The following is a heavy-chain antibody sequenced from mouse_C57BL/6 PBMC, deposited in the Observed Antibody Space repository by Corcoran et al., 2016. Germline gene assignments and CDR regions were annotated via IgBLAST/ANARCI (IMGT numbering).Heavy chain of an antibody. V-gene: IGHV1-80*01. CDR1: GYAFSSYW. D-gene: IGHD2-3*01. CDR3: AKEGYSYYAMDY. J-gene: IGHJ4*01. Sequence: QVQLQQSGAELVKPGASVKISCKASGYAFSSYWMNWVKQRPGKGLEWIGQIYPGDGDTNYNGKFKGKATLTADKSSSTAYMQLSSLTSEDSAVYFCAKEGYSYYAMDYWGQGTSVTVSS. CDR2: IYPGDGDT.